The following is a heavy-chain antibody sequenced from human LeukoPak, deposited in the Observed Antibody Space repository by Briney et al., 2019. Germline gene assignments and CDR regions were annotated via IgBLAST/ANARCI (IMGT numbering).Heavy chain of an antibody. CDR3: ARNRGLGY. D-gene: IGHD2-15*01. Sequence: GGSLRLSCVASGFTFSSYWMTWVRQAAGKGLEWVANIDEDGSEKYYVDSVKGRFTISRDNAKNSLYLQMNSLRAEDTAVYYCARNRGLGYWGQGTLVTVSS. J-gene: IGHJ4*02. CDR1: GFTFSSYW. V-gene: IGHV3-7*01. CDR2: IDEDGSEK.